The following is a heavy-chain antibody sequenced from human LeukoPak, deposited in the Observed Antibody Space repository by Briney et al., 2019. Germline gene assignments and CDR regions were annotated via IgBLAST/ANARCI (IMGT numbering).Heavy chain of an antibody. CDR2: IYYSGST. D-gene: IGHD1-26*01. CDR3: ARGGPVGATGGRYYFDY. CDR1: GGSISSYY. V-gene: IGHV4-59*12. J-gene: IGHJ4*02. Sequence: SETLSLTCTVSGGSISSYYWSWIRQPPGKGLEWIGYIYYSGSTNYNPSLKSRVTISVDTSKNQFSLKLSSVTAADTAVYYCARGGPVGATGGRYYFDYWGQGTLVTVSS.